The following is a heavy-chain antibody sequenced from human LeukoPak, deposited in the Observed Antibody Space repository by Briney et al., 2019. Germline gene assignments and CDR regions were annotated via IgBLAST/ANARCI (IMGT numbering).Heavy chain of an antibody. CDR2: IYYSGST. D-gene: IGHD6-19*01. CDR1: GGSISSYY. J-gene: IGHJ4*02. V-gene: IGHV4-59*01. CDR3: ARDLGSGWLHY. Sequence: PSETLSLTCTVSGGSISSYYWSWIRQPPGKGLEWIGYIYYSGSTNYNPFLKSRVTISVDTSKNQFSLKLSSVTAADTAVYYCARDLGSGWLHYWGQGTLVTVSS.